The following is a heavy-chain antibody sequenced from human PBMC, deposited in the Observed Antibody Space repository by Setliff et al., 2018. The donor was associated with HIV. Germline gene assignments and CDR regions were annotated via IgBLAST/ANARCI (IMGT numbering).Heavy chain of an antibody. CDR1: GFTFNRFT. CDR3: ARDRVPLDAGDAFGI. CDR2: ISSSSSYI. J-gene: IGHJ3*02. V-gene: IGHV3-21*01. Sequence: PGGSLRLSCAASGFTFNRFTMNWVRQAPGKGLEWVSSISSSSSYIYYADSVKGRFTISRDYAKNSLYLQMNSLRAEDTAVYFCARDRVPLDAGDAFGIWGQGTMVTVSS. D-gene: IGHD3-10*01.